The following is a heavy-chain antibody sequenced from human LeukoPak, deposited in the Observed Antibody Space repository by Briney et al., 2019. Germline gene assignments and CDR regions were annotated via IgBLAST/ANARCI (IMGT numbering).Heavy chain of an antibody. J-gene: IGHJ3*02. CDR3: ARDGTFDI. CDR1: GYTFTDYY. D-gene: IGHD2-15*01. V-gene: IGHV1-2*02. Sequence: VASVKVSCKASGYTFTDYYMHWVRQAPGRGLEWMGWINPDSGVTNYPQKFQGRVTMTRDTSSSTAYMELIRLRSDDTAVYYCARDGTFDIWGQGTMVTVSS. CDR2: INPDSGVT.